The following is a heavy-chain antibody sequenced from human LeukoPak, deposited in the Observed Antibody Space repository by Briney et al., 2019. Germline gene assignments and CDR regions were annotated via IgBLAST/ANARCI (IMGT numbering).Heavy chain of an antibody. CDR3: ARHAGDSYGYYFDY. CDR2: IYYSGST. CDR1: GGSFSGYY. V-gene: IGHV4-59*08. J-gene: IGHJ4*02. D-gene: IGHD5-18*01. Sequence: PSETLSLTCAVYGGSFSGYYWSWIRQPPGKGLEWIGYIYYSGSTNYNPSLKSRVTISVDTSKNQFSLKLSSVTAADTAVYYCARHAGDSYGYYFDYWGQGTLVTVSS.